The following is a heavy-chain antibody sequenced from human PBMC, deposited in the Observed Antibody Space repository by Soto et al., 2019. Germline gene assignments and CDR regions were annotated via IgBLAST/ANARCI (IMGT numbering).Heavy chain of an antibody. CDR3: AKNPGYYYDSTGYHFDY. Sequence: TGGSLRLSCAASEFTFSNYAMSWVRQAPGKGLEWVSAISYGGGTTYYADSVKGRFTISRDNSKNPLYLQMNSLRAEDTAVYYCAKNPGYYYDSTGYHFDYWGQGTLVTVSS. J-gene: IGHJ4*02. V-gene: IGHV3-23*01. CDR1: EFTFSNYA. CDR2: ISYGGGTT. D-gene: IGHD3-22*01.